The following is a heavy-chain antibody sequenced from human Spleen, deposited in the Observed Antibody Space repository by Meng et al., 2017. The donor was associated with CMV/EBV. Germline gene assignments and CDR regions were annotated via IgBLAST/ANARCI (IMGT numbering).Heavy chain of an antibody. V-gene: IGHV1-24*01. CDR3: ATVSQGTVAKNPEAYYYYAMDV. CDR2: FDPEDGET. Sequence: ASVKVSCKVSGYTLTELSMHWVRQAPGKGLEWMGGFDPEDGETIYAQKFQGRVTMTEDTSTDTAYMELSSLRSEDTAVYYCATVSQGTVAKNPEAYYYYAMDVWGQGTTVTVSS. D-gene: IGHD1-14*01. J-gene: IGHJ6*02. CDR1: GYTLTELS.